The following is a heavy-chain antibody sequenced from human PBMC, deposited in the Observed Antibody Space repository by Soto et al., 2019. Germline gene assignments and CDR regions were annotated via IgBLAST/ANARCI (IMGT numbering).Heavy chain of an antibody. Sequence: SETLSLTCTVSGGSINSSSYYWGWIRQPPGKGLEWIGSIYYSGSTYYNPSLKSRVTISVDTSKNQFSLKLSSVTAADTAVYYCARILRYFDWLSISYYYMDVWGKGTTVTVSS. V-gene: IGHV4-39*01. J-gene: IGHJ6*03. CDR1: GGSINSSSYY. D-gene: IGHD3-9*01. CDR3: ARILRYFDWLSISYYYMDV. CDR2: IYYSGST.